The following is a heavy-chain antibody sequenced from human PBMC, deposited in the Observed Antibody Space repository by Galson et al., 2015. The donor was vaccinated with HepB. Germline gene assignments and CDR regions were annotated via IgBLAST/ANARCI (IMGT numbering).Heavy chain of an antibody. D-gene: IGHD6-13*01. V-gene: IGHV4-61*09. CDR3: APRGAGTNWSFDP. J-gene: IGHJ5*02. Sequence: TLSLTCTVSGDSISNGRYCWTWIRQPAGKGLEWIGQIETSGSTNYNPSLKSRVTMSVDTSKNQFSLNLSSVTAADTAVYYCAPRGAGTNWSFDPWGQGTLVTVSS. CDR2: IETSGST. CDR1: GDSISNGRYC.